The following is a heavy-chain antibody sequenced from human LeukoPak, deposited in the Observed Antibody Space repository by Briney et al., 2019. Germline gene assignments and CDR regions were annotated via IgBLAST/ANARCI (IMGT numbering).Heavy chain of an antibody. D-gene: IGHD3-10*01. V-gene: IGHV4-34*01. CDR3: GRGGVLYY. CDR1: GGSFSGYY. J-gene: IGHJ4*02. Sequence: PSETLSLTCAVYGGSFSGYYWSWIRQPPGKGLEWIGEINHSGSTNYNPSLKSRVTISVDTSKNQFSLKLNSVTAAATALYYFGRGGVLYYWGQGTLVTVSS. CDR2: INHSGST.